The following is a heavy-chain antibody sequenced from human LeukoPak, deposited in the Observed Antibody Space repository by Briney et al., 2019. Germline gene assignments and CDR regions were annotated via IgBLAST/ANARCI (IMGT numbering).Heavy chain of an antibody. Sequence: GGSLRLSCAASGFTFSSYSMNWVRQAPGKGLEWVSYISSSSSTIYYADSVKGRFTISRDNAKNSLYLQMNSLRAEDTAVYYCARDIVPAAIDYWGQGTLVTVPS. CDR2: ISSSSSTI. CDR3: ARDIVPAAIDY. V-gene: IGHV3-48*01. J-gene: IGHJ4*02. CDR1: GFTFSSYS. D-gene: IGHD2-2*01.